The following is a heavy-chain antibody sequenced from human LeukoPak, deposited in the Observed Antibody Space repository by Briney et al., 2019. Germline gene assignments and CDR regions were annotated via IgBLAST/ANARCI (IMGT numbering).Heavy chain of an antibody. CDR2: LDESGRP. V-gene: IGHV4-39*07. CDR3: ARDLGGYPFFMDV. J-gene: IGHJ6*03. CDR1: GGSIRSGRHH. Sequence: SETLSLTCSVSGGSIRSGRHHWAWVRQPPGKGLEFIGSLDESGRPYYNAPLKSRVTISEDSSGKQFSLNLSSVTAADTAVYFCARDLGGYPFFMDVWGRGTTVIVSS. D-gene: IGHD2-15*01.